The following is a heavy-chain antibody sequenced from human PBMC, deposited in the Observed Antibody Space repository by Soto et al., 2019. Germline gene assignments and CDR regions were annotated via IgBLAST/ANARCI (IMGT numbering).Heavy chain of an antibody. J-gene: IGHJ5*02. CDR3: ARARGGDSGDYASLFDR. V-gene: IGHV4-30-4*01. Sequence: KPSETLSLTCTVFGGSVSIGDYLWSWIRQRPGKGLEWIGYIHDSGNTYYNPSLKSRVTISLDTSKNQFSLKVTSMTAADTAVYFCARARGGDSGDYASLFDRWGQGNLVTVSS. CDR1: GGSVSIGDYL. D-gene: IGHD4-17*01. CDR2: IHDSGNT.